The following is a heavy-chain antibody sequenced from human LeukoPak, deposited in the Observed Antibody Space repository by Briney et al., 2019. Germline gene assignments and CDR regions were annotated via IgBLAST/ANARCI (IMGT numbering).Heavy chain of an antibody. V-gene: IGHV3-23*01. CDR3: ANAIFGVVAFDY. CDR1: GFTFSSYA. J-gene: IGHJ4*02. Sequence: PVGSLRLSCAASGFTFSSYAMSWVRQAPGKALESVSAISGSGGSTYYADSLKGRFTISRDNSKNTLYLQMNSLRAEDTAVYYCANAIFGVVAFDYWGQGTLVTVSS. CDR2: ISGSGGST. D-gene: IGHD3-3*01.